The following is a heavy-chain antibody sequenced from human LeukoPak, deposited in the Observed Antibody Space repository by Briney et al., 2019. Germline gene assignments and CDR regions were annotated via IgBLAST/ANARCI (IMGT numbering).Heavy chain of an antibody. CDR2: ISDSGGST. J-gene: IGHJ4*02. D-gene: IGHD2-15*01. CDR3: AKVSGSGGTKYQPFDY. Sequence: GGSLRLSCAASGFTFSSYAMSWVRQAPGKGLEWVSAISDSGGSTYYADSVKGRFTISRDNSKNMLYLQMNSLRAEDTAVYYCAKVSGSGGTKYQPFDYWGQGTLVTVSS. V-gene: IGHV3-23*01. CDR1: GFTFSSYA.